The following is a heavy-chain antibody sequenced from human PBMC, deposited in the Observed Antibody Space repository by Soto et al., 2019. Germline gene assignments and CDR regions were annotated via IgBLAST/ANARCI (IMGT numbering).Heavy chain of an antibody. V-gene: IGHV3-23*01. Sequence: GGSLRLSCAASGFTFSSYAMSWVRQAPGKGLEWVSAISGSGGSTYYAHSVKGRFTISRDNSKNTLYLQMNSLRAEDTAVYYCAKDRVTIFGVVIQYFQHWGQGTLVTVSS. D-gene: IGHD3-3*01. CDR1: GFTFSSYA. CDR3: AKDRVTIFGVVIQYFQH. J-gene: IGHJ1*01. CDR2: ISGSGGST.